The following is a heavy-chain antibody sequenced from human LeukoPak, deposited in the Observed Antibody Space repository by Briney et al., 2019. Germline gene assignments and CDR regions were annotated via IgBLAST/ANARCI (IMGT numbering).Heavy chain of an antibody. V-gene: IGHV1-8*01. CDR1: GYTFTSYD. CDR2: MNPNSGNT. J-gene: IGHJ6*02. CDR3: ARWEASYCSSTSCSYYYGMDV. Sequence: GASVKVSCKASGYTFTSYDINWVRQATGQGLEWMGWMNPNSGNTGYAQKFQGRVTMTRNTSISTAYMELSSLRSEDTAVYYCARWEASYCSSTSCSYYYGMDVWGQGTLVTVSS. D-gene: IGHD2-2*01.